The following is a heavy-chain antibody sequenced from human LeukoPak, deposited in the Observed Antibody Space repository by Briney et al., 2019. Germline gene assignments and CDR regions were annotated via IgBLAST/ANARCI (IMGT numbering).Heavy chain of an antibody. CDR2: IYPGDSDT. D-gene: IGHD6-13*01. J-gene: IGHJ4*02. CDR1: GCSFTSYW. V-gene: IGHV5-51*01. Sequence: KGGESLKISCKGSGCSFTSYWIGWVRQMPGKGLEWMGIIYPGDSDTRYSPSFQGQVTISADKSISTAYLQWSSLKASDTAMYYCAIIIADPARGYYFDYWGQGTLVTVSS. CDR3: AIIIADPARGYYFDY.